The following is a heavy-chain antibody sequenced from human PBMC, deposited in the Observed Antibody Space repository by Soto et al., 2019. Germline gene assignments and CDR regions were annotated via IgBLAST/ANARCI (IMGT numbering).Heavy chain of an antibody. D-gene: IGHD1-1*01. CDR1: GFIFSTYA. J-gene: IGHJ4*02. CDR2: ISGSGANT. Sequence: EVQLLESGGGLAQPGGSVRLSCADSGFIFSTYAMSWVRQAPGKGLEWVSTISGSGANTYYAASVRGRFTISRDNSKNTLYPQVNGLRGEDTAVYYCAKDGGYNWNDPYDYWGQGTLVTVSS. V-gene: IGHV3-23*01. CDR3: AKDGGYNWNDPYDY.